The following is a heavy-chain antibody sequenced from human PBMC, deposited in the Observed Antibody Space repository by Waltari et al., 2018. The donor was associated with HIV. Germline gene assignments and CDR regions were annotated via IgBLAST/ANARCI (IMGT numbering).Heavy chain of an antibody. V-gene: IGHV3-53*01. J-gene: IGHJ5*02. D-gene: IGHD3-10*01. CDR3: ATGVRYYGP. CDR1: NFSVSGKH. CDR2: IYPDDTT. Sequence: AESGGRLIQPGGSIGLSCTASNFSVSGKHVTWIRQAPGGSLEWVAVIYPDDTTHYADSVISRFTISRAKSRTTVLLLMNGLFVDDTATYFCATGVRYYGPWGQGTRVTVSS.